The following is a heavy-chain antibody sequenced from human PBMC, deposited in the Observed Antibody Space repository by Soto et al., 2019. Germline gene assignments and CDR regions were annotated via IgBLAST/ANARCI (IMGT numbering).Heavy chain of an antibody. Sequence: PLETLSLTCTVSGGSISSSSYYWGWIRQPPGKGLEWIGSIYYSGSTYYNPSLKSRVTISVDTSKNQFSLKLSSVTAADTAVYYCARHLGSSGNYYDFDYWGQGTLVTVSS. V-gene: IGHV4-39*01. CDR1: GGSISSSSYY. CDR3: ARHLGSSGNYYDFDY. CDR2: IYYSGST. D-gene: IGHD3-22*01. J-gene: IGHJ4*02.